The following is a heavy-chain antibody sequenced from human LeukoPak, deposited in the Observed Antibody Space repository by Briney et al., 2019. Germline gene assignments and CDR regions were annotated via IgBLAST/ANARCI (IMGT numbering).Heavy chain of an antibody. Sequence: SETLSLTCTVSGGSISSSSYYWGWIRQPPGKGLEWIGSIYYSGSTYYNQSLKSRVTISVDTSKNQFSLKLSSVTAADTAVYYCARRPYYGDYGYFDLWGRGTLVTVSS. CDR3: ARRPYYGDYGYFDL. J-gene: IGHJ2*01. CDR1: GGSISSSSYY. CDR2: IYYSGST. D-gene: IGHD4-17*01. V-gene: IGHV4-39*01.